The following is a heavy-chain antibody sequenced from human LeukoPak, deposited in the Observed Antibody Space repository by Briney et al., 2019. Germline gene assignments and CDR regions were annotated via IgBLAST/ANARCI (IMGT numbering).Heavy chain of an antibody. J-gene: IGHJ4*02. Sequence: GKSLTLSCVVSGFNFDNFAMHWVRQPLGKGLEWVAVISHDGRTKYYADSMKGRITISRDNSKNTLYLQMNSLRAEDTAVYYCAKKLAGTFYFDYWGQGTLVTVSS. CDR3: AKKLAGTFYFDY. D-gene: IGHD6-19*01. CDR2: ISHDGRTK. V-gene: IGHV3-30-3*02. CDR1: GFNFDNFA.